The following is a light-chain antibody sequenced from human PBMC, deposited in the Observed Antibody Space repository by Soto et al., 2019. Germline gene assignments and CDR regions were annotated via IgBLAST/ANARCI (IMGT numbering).Light chain of an antibody. Sequence: DIQMTQSPSSLSASVGDRVTITCRASQSISSYLNWYQQKPGKAPKLLIYAASSLQSGVPSRFSGSGSGTDFTLTISSLQPEDFATYYCKQSYSTPHTFGGGTKV. CDR1: QSISSY. J-gene: IGKJ4*01. CDR3: KQSYSTPHT. V-gene: IGKV1-39*01. CDR2: AAS.